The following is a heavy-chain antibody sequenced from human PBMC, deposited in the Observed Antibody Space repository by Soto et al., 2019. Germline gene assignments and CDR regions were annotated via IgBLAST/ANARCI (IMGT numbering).Heavy chain of an antibody. CDR2: ISSQNGNT. CDR3: ARDRHFGSSDRVDY. Sequence: QPQLVQSGPEVKKPGASVKVSCKASHYTFTSYGVSWVRQAPGQGLEWMGWISSQNGNTVYAQNFQGRVTLTTDTSTSTAFMEIRKLQSVDTALYHCARDRHFGSSDRVDYWGQGTLVTVSS. D-gene: IGHD1-26*01. J-gene: IGHJ4*02. CDR1: HYTFTSYG. V-gene: IGHV1-18*01.